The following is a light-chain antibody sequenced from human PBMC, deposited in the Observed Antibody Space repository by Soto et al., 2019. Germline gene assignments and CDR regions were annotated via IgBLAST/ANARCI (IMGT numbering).Light chain of an antibody. CDR3: HKYKSAPYT. CDR1: PGIANH. Sequence: DIQMTQSPSSLSASVGDRVTITCRASPGIANHLAWYQQKPGKAPNLLIYAASTLQSGVPSRFSGSGFGTDFTLTISSLQPEDVATYYCHKYKSAPYTFGPGTKVDI. V-gene: IGKV1-27*01. CDR2: AAS. J-gene: IGKJ3*01.